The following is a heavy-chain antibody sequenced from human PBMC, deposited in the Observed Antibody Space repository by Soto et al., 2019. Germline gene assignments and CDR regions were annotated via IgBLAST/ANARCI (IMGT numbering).Heavy chain of an antibody. Sequence: QLQLQESGPGLVKPSETLSLTCTVSGGSISSSSYYWGWIRQPPGKGLEWIGSIYYSGSTHYIPSLMSRATLSVDTSKDQFSLKLSSVTAADTAVYYCAISEVRAIAVASFVYWGQGTLVTVSS. D-gene: IGHD6-19*01. CDR1: GGSISSSSYY. V-gene: IGHV4-39*01. J-gene: IGHJ4*02. CDR3: AISEVRAIAVASFVY. CDR2: IYYSGST.